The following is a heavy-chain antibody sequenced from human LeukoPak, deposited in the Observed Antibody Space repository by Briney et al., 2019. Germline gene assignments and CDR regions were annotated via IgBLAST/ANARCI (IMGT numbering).Heavy chain of an antibody. CDR1: GGTFSSCA. J-gene: IGHJ3*02. D-gene: IGHD5-18*01. V-gene: IGHV1-69*05. Sequence: SVKVSCKASGGTFSSCAISWVRQAPGQGLEWMGGIIPIFGTANYAQKFQGRVTITTDESTSTAYMELSSLRSEDTAVYYCARPEVTAMVRWGAFDIWGQGTMVTVSS. CDR3: ARPEVTAMVRWGAFDI. CDR2: IIPIFGTA.